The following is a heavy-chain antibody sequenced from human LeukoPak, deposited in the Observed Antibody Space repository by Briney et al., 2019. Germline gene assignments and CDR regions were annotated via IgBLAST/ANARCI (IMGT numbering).Heavy chain of an antibody. Sequence: ASVKVSCKASGYTFTSYGISWVRPAPGQGLEWMGWISAYNGNTNYAQKLQGRVTMTTDTSTSTAYMELRSLRSDDTAVYYCAREVTYYGSGSYYGSWFDPWGQGTLVTVSS. J-gene: IGHJ5*02. D-gene: IGHD3-10*01. CDR2: ISAYNGNT. V-gene: IGHV1-18*01. CDR3: AREVTYYGSGSYYGSWFDP. CDR1: GYTFTSYG.